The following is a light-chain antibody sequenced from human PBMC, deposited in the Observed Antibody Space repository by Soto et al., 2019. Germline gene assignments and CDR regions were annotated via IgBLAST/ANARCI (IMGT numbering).Light chain of an antibody. J-gene: IGKJ5*01. Sequence: EIVLTQSPATLSLSPGERATLSCRASPSVTNYLAWYQQKPGQPPRLLIYGAFNRAAGIPARFSGSGSGTDFTLTISSLQSEDFAVYYCQQYNIWRSITFGPGTRLENK. CDR2: GAF. CDR1: PSVTNY. CDR3: QQYNIWRSIT. V-gene: IGKV3-11*01.